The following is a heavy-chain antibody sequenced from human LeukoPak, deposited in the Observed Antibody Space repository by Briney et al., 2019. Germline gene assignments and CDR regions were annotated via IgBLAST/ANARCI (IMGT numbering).Heavy chain of an antibody. V-gene: IGHV3-9*01. D-gene: IGHD3-10*01. J-gene: IGHJ3*02. Sequence: GGSLRLSCAASGFTFDDYAMHWVRQAPGKGLEWVSGISWNSGSIGYADSVKGRFTISRDNAKNSLYLQMNSLRAEDTALYYCAKDYGSGSYYSPDAFDIWGQGTMVTVSS. CDR1: GFTFDDYA. CDR3: AKDYGSGSYYSPDAFDI. CDR2: ISWNSGSI.